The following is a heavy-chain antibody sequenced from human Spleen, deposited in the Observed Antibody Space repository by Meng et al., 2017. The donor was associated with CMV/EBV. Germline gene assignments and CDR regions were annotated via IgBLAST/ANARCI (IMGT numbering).Heavy chain of an antibody. Sequence: SETLSLTCTVSGYSVSSGSYYWSWIRQPPGKGLEWIGYIYYSGSTNYNPSLKSRVTISVDTSKNQFSLKLSSVTAADTAVFYCARVEVLDYYYAMDVWGRGTTVTVSS. CDR2: IYYSGST. V-gene: IGHV4-61*01. CDR3: ARVEVLDYYYAMDV. CDR1: GYSVSSGSYY. J-gene: IGHJ6*02.